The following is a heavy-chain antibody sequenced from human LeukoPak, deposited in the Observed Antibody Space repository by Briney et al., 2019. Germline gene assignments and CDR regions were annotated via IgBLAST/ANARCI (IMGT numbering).Heavy chain of an antibody. V-gene: IGHV3-15*01. Sequence: GGSLRLSCAASGFTFSNAWMNGVRQAPGKGLEWVGRIQSKTDGGTTDYAAPVKGRFTISRDDSKNTLYLQMNSLKTEDTAVYYCTTLSEDWGQGTLVTVSS. J-gene: IGHJ4*02. CDR1: GFTFSNAW. CDR2: IQSKTDGGTT. CDR3: TTLSED.